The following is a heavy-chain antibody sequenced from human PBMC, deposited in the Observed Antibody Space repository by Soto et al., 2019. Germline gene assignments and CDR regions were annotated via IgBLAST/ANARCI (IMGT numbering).Heavy chain of an antibody. V-gene: IGHV1-69*12. Sequence: QVQLVQSGPEVKEPGSSVKVSCKTSGGTFSSYSLNWVRQAPGQGLEWMGGITPLYDTKNYAQRFRGRVTFTADESTRTVYTERTAATPGAAVAYFCARGGALNPFDPWGQGTLVPVSS. D-gene: IGHD3-16*01. CDR3: ARGGALNPFDP. CDR2: ITPLYDTK. CDR1: GGTFSSYS. J-gene: IGHJ5*02.